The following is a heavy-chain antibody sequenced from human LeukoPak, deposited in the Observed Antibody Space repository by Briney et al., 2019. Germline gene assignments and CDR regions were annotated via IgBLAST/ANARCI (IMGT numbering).Heavy chain of an antibody. V-gene: IGHV3-13*01. CDR2: IGTAGEI. J-gene: IGHJ4*02. D-gene: IGHD6-19*01. Sequence: PGGSLRLSCAASGFTFRSYDMHWVRQATGKGLEWVSGIGTAGEIYYPGSVKGRFTISRENAKNSLYLQMNSLRAEDTAVYYCAREAIAVAGTNWGQGTLVTVSS. CDR1: GFTFRSYD. CDR3: AREAIAVAGTN.